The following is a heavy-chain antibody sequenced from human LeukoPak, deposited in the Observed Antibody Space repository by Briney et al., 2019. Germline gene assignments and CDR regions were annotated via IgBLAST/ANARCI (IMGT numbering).Heavy chain of an antibody. J-gene: IGHJ4*02. CDR2: IWYGGSNK. Sequence: GGSLRLSRAASGFTFSSYGMHWVRQAPGKGLEWVAVIWYGGSNKYYADSVKGRFTISRDNSKNTLYLQMNSLRAEDTAVYYCAKDYSYSSSSGLYFDYWGQGTLVTVSS. D-gene: IGHD6-6*01. CDR3: AKDYSYSSSSGLYFDY. V-gene: IGHV3-30*02. CDR1: GFTFSSYG.